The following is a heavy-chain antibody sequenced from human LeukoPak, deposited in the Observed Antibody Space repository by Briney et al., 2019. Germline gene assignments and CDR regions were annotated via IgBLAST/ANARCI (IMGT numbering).Heavy chain of an antibody. D-gene: IGHD1-1*01. V-gene: IGHV3-30-3*01. CDR3: ARDARQSSERVDY. Sequence: GRSLRLSCAASGFTFSSYAMHWVRQAPGKGLEWVAVIPYDGSNKYYADSVKGRFTISRDNSKNTLYLQMNSLRAEDTAVYYCARDARQSSERVDYWGQGTLVTVSS. J-gene: IGHJ4*02. CDR1: GFTFSSYA. CDR2: IPYDGSNK.